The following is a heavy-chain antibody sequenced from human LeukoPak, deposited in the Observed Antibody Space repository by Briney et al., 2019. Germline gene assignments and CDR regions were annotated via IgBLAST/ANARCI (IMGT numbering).Heavy chain of an antibody. V-gene: IGHV4-4*08. D-gene: IGHD4-11*01. Sequence: SETLSLTCTVSGGSISSYYWSWIRQPPGKGLEWIGRIYTSGSTNYNPSLKSRVTISVDTSKNQFSLKLSSVTAADTAVYYCARAGFRNYAYYYYYMDVWGKGTTVTVSS. CDR1: GGSISSYY. CDR3: ARAGFRNYAYYYYYMDV. CDR2: IYTSGST. J-gene: IGHJ6*03.